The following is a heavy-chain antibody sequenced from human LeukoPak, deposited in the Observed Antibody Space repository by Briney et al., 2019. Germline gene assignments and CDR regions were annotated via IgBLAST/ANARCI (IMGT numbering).Heavy chain of an antibody. CDR1: GGSISSYY. V-gene: IGHV4-59*01. J-gene: IGHJ3*02. CDR3: ARGSEGLYYYDSSAGLAFDI. CDR2: IYYSGST. D-gene: IGHD3-22*01. Sequence: SETLSLTCTVSGGSISSYYWSWIRQPPGKGLEWIGYIYYSGSTNYNPSLKSRVTISVDTSKNQFSLKLSSVTAADTAVYYCARGSEGLYYYDSSAGLAFDIWGQGTMVTVSS.